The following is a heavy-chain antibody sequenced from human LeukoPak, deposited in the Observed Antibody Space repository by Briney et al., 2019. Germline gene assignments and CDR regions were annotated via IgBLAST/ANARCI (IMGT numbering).Heavy chain of an antibody. CDR2: IYYSRSA. CDR3: AGGDGDTLGYAFDI. V-gene: IGHV4-31*03. D-gene: IGHD4-17*01. Sequence: PSQTLSLTCTVSGGSICSGGYYWSWIRQHPGKGLEWIGYIYYSRSAYYNPSLKSRVTISVDTSKNQFSLKLSSVTAADTAVYYCAGGDGDTLGYAFDIWGQGTMVTVSS. J-gene: IGHJ3*02. CDR1: GGSICSGGYY.